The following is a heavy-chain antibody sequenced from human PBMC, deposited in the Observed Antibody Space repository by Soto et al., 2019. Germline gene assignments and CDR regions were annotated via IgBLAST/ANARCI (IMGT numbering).Heavy chain of an antibody. V-gene: IGHV1-46*01. CDR3: ARAEHCSDGICYSEYFQR. J-gene: IGHJ1*01. CDR2: VNPSGGST. CDR1: GYIFTAYS. Sequence: ASVKVSCKASGYIFTAYSMHWVRQAPGQGLEWMGVVNPSGGSTNYAQKFQGRITMTRDTSTSTVYMDLSSLTSEDTAVYYCARAEHCSDGICYSEYFQRWGQGTLVTVSS. D-gene: IGHD2-15*01.